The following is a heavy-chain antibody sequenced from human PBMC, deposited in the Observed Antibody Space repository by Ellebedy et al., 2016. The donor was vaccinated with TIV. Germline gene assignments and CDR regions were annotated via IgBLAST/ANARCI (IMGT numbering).Heavy chain of an antibody. CDR2: ISGSGGST. D-gene: IGHD6-13*01. J-gene: IGHJ6*02. CDR1: GFTFSSYA. V-gene: IGHV3-23*01. CDR3: AKDGVSSWYFPGCYYGMDV. Sequence: GESLKISCAASGFTFSSYAMSWVRQAPGKGLEWVSAISGSGGSTYYADSVKGRFTISRDNSKNTLYLQMNSLRAEDTAVYYCAKDGVSSWYFPGCYYGMDVWGQGTTVTVSS.